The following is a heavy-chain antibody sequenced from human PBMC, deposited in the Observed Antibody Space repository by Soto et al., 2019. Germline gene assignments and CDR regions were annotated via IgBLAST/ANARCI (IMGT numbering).Heavy chain of an antibody. J-gene: IGHJ4*01. CDR3: ARESSSSCHDY. CDR1: RYPFTSYV. D-gene: IGHD6-13*01. CDR2: ISAYNGNT. Sequence: VTTLCPGPRYPFTSYVISWVRQAPGQGLEWMGWISAYNGNTNYAQKLQGRVTMTTDTSTSTAYMELRSLRSDDTDVYYCARESSSSCHDYWG. V-gene: IGHV1-18*01.